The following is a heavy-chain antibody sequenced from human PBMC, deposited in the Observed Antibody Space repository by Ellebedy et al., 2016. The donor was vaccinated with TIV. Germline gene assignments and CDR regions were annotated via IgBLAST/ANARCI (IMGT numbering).Heavy chain of an antibody. D-gene: IGHD2-2*01. Sequence: SETLSLXCTLSGGPIRSSCYYWGWSRQLQGKGLDCIMSNYYSGSNYYNPSLKSRVTISVDTSKNQFSLKLSSVTAADTAVYYCARHREYQLLSQFDPWGQGTLVTVSS. CDR1: GGPIRSSCYY. CDR3: ARHREYQLLSQFDP. CDR2: NYYSGSN. V-gene: IGHV4-39*01. J-gene: IGHJ5*02.